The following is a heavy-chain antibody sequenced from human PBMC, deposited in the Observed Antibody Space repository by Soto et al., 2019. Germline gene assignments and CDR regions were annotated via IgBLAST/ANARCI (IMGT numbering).Heavy chain of an antibody. CDR3: AQSWGYNAALDY. CDR1: GFTFSSYG. D-gene: IGHD3-10*01. V-gene: IGHV3-30*03. CDR2: ISYDGSNK. J-gene: IGHJ4*02. Sequence: GGSLRLSCAASGFTFSSYGMHWVRQAPGKGLEWVAVISYDGSNKYYADSVKGRFTISRDNSKNTLYLQMNSLRAEDTAVYYSAQSWGYNAALDYWGQGTLVTVSS.